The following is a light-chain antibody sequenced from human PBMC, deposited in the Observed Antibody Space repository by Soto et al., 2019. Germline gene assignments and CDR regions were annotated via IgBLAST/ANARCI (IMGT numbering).Light chain of an antibody. CDR3: QQYAASPLFT. CDR2: GAS. J-gene: IGKJ3*01. Sequence: EVVLTQSPGTLSLSPGERATLSCTASQGVTTAYLAWYQPKPGQAPRLLLYGASNRATGIPDRFSGSGSGTDFTVTISRLVPEAFAVYSCQQYAASPLFTFGPGTNVDRK. CDR1: QGVTTAY. V-gene: IGKV3-20*01.